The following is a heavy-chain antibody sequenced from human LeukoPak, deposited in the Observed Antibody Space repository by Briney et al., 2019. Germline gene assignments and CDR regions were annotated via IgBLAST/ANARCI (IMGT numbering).Heavy chain of an antibody. J-gene: IGHJ5*02. V-gene: IGHV4-61*02. D-gene: IGHD1-26*01. CDR3: SGEVGGSWLDP. CDR2: MYSSGNT. Sequence: SETLSLTCTLSGASISSGSHYWSWLRQPAGKGLEWIVRMYSSGNTNYHPSLEIPFTISLDTSKNQFSLNLCSVTPADRAVYYCSGEVGGSWLDPWGRGTLVTVSS. CDR1: GASISSGSHY.